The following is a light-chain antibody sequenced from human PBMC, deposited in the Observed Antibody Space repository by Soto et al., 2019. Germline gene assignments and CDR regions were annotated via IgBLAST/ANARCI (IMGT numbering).Light chain of an antibody. V-gene: IGKV4-1*01. CDR2: WAS. CDR1: QSVLYSSNNKNY. Sequence: DIVMTQSPDSLAVSLGERATINCKSSQSVLYSSNNKNYLAWYQQRPGQPPKLLIYWASTRESGVPDRFSGSGSGTDFTLTTTSQQAKDVAVYYCQQYESTPPTFGQGTKLEIK. CDR3: QQYESTPPT. J-gene: IGKJ2*01.